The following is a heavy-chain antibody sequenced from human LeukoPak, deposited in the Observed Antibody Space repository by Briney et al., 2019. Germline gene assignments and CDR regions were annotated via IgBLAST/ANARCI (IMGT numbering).Heavy chain of an antibody. V-gene: IGHV1-58*02. D-gene: IGHD3-22*01. J-gene: IGHJ5*02. CDR1: GFTFTISA. CDR3: AAEYYDSSGFGLGLDP. CDR2: IVVGSGNT. Sequence: ASVTVSFNAPGFTFTISAMQWVRQARGQRLEWIGWIVVGSGNTNYAQEVQERVTITRDRSTSTAYMELSSLRSEDTAVYYCAAEYYDSSGFGLGLDPWGQGTLVTVSS.